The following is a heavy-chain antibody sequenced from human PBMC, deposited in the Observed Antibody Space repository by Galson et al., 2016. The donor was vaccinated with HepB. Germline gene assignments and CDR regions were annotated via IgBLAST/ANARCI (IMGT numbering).Heavy chain of an antibody. CDR3: AIGDIVGAIFDY. V-gene: IGHV3-21*01. J-gene: IGHJ4*02. CDR2: ISSSSSYI. CDR1: GFTFSSYS. Sequence: SLRHPCAASGFTFSSYSMNWVRQAPGQGLEWVSSISSSSSYIYYADSVKGRFTISRDNAKNSLYLQMNSLRAEDTAVYYCAIGDIVGAIFDYWGQGTLVTVSS. D-gene: IGHD1-26*01.